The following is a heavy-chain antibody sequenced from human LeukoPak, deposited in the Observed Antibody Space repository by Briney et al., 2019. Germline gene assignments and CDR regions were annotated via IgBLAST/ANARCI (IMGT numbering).Heavy chain of an antibody. CDR3: AKAQKIRDGYPEAFDY. CDR1: GFTFSSYG. D-gene: IGHD5-24*01. V-gene: IGHV3-30*18. J-gene: IGHJ4*02. Sequence: PGRSLRLSCAASGFTFSSYGMHWVRQAPGKGLEWVAVISYDGSNKYYADSVKGRFTISRDNSKNTLYLQMNSLRAEDTAVYYCAKAQKIRDGYPEAFDYWGQGTLVTVSS. CDR2: ISYDGSNK.